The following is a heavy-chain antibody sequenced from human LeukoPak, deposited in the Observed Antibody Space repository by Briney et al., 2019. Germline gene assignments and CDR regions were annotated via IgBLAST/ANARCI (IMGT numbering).Heavy chain of an antibody. CDR2: IYHSGST. D-gene: IGHD6-13*01. V-gene: IGHV4-30-2*05. CDR1: GGSISSGGYY. Sequence: SETLSLTCTVSGGSISSGGYYWSWIRQPPGKGLEWIGYIYHSGSTYYNPSLKSRVTISVDTSKNQFSLKLSSVTAADTAVYYCARGIAAAGHPFDYWGQGTLVTVSS. CDR3: ARGIAAAGHPFDY. J-gene: IGHJ4*02.